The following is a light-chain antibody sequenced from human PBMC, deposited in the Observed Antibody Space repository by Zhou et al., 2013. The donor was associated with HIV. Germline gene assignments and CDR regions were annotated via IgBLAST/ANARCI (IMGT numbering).Light chain of an antibody. V-gene: IGKV3-20*01. CDR1: QSVSSSY. Sequence: EIMLTQSPGTLSLSPGERATLSCKASQSVSSSYLVWYQQKPGQGPRLLIYGASSRAPGIPARFSGSGSGTDFTLTISRLEPEDFAVYYCQQYGDSPYSFGQGTKVEIK. CDR3: QQYGDSPYS. CDR2: GAS. J-gene: IGKJ2*03.